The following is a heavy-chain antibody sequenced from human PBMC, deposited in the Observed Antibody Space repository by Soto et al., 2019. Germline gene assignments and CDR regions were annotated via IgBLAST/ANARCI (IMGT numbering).Heavy chain of an antibody. CDR2: IEQDGSEK. CDR1: GFTYSRYW. CDR3: ARSDYGGNSRPLDY. D-gene: IGHD4-17*01. J-gene: IGHJ4*02. V-gene: IGHV3-7*04. Sequence: EVQLVESGGGLVQPGGSLRLACVASGFTYSRYWMTWVRQAPGKGLEWVANIEQDGSEKNYVDSVRGRFTISRDNAKNLVYLQMNSLKAEDTAVYYCARSDYGGNSRPLDYWGQGTQVTVSS.